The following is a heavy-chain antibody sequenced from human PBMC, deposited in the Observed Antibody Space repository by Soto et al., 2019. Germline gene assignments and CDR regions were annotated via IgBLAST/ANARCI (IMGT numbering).Heavy chain of an antibody. CDR3: ANREGIAVAGTIDY. Sequence: GGSLRLSCAASGFTFSSYAMSWVRQAPGKGLEWVSAISGSGGSTYYADSVKGRFTISRDNSKNTLYLQMNSLRAEDTAVYYCANREGIAVAGTIDYWGQGTLVTVSS. D-gene: IGHD6-19*01. V-gene: IGHV3-23*01. CDR2: ISGSGGST. CDR1: GFTFSSYA. J-gene: IGHJ4*02.